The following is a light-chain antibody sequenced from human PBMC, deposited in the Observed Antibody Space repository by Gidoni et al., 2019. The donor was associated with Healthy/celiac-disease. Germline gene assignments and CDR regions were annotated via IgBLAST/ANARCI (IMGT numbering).Light chain of an antibody. V-gene: IGKV1-5*03. CDR1: QSISSW. Sequence: QMTHSPSTLSASVGDRVTIPCRASQSISSWLAWYQQKPGKAPKLLIYVASSLESGVPSRFSGSGSGTEFTLTISSLQPDDFATYYCQQYNSYPWTFGQGTKVEIK. J-gene: IGKJ1*01. CDR2: VAS. CDR3: QQYNSYPWT.